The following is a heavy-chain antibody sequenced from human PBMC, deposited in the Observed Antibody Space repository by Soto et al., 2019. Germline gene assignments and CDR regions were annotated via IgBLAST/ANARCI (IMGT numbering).Heavy chain of an antibody. CDR3: ARGVRCCSSTSCYKRNWFDP. CDR1: GGSFGGYY. Sequence: PSETLSLTCAVYGGSFGGYYWSWIRQPPGKGLEWIGEINHSGSTNYNPSPKSRVTISVDTSKNQFSLKLSSVTAADTAVYYCARGVRCCSSTSCYKRNWFDPWGQGTLVTVSS. V-gene: IGHV4-34*01. J-gene: IGHJ5*02. CDR2: INHSGST. D-gene: IGHD2-2*02.